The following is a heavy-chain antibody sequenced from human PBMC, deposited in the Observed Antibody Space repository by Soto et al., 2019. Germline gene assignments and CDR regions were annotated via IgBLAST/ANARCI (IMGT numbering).Heavy chain of an antibody. CDR3: ARGDNWRLDL. J-gene: IGHJ5*02. Sequence: QVQLQESGPGLVKHSGTLSLTCAVSGDSITSSAWWSCVRQPPGKGLEWIGEIHLGGTTNYNPSLKSRVTISVDKSKNQFSLILNSVTAADTAIYYCARGDNWRLDLWGQGTLVTVSS. V-gene: IGHV4-4*02. CDR1: GDSITSSAW. CDR2: IHLGGTT. D-gene: IGHD1-20*01.